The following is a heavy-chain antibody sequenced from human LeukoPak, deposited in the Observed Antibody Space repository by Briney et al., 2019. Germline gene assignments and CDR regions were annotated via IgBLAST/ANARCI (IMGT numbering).Heavy chain of an antibody. CDR1: GYTFTTYN. CDR2: INPNSGGT. J-gene: IGHJ4*02. CDR3: ARESVPAVAARRGLNY. V-gene: IGHV1-2*02. D-gene: IGHD6-6*01. Sequence: GASVKVSCKASGYTFTTYNINWGRQAPGQGLEWMGWINPNSGGTNYAQKFQGRVTMTRDTSISTVYMEMSRLRSDDTAVYYCARESVPAVAARRGLNYWGQGTLVAVSS.